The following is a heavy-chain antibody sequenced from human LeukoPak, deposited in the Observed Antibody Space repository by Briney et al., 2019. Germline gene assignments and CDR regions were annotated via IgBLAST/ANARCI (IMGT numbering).Heavy chain of an antibody. V-gene: IGHV4-4*07. CDR3: ARDNMEYSSSWRAYYYYGMDV. Sequence: SETLPLTCTVSGGSISSYYWSWIRQPAGKGLEWIGRIYTSGSTNYNPSLKSRVTMSVDTSKNQFSLKLSSVTAADTAVYYCARDNMEYSSSWRAYYYYGMDVWGQGTTVTVSS. D-gene: IGHD6-13*01. J-gene: IGHJ6*02. CDR2: IYTSGST. CDR1: GGSISSYY.